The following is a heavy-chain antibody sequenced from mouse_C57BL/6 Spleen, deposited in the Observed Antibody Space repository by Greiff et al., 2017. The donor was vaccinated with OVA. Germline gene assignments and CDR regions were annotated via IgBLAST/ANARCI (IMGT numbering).Heavy chain of an antibody. V-gene: IGHV5-4*01. CDR3: ARAIYYYGSSYFDY. CDR1: GFTFSSYA. Sequence: EVQLVESGGGLVKPGGSLKLSCAASGFTFSSYAMSWVRQTPEKRLEWVATISDGGSYTYYPDNVKGRFTISRDNAKNNLYLQMSHLKSEDTAMYYCARAIYYYGSSYFDYWGQGTTLTVSS. D-gene: IGHD1-1*01. CDR2: ISDGGSYT. J-gene: IGHJ2*01.